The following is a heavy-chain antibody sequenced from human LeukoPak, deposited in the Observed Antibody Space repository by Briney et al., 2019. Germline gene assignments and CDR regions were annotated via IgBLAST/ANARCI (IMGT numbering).Heavy chain of an antibody. CDR1: GGTFSSYA. Sequence: GASVKVSCKASGGTFSSYAISWVRQAPGQGLEWMGGIIPIFGTANYAQKFQGRVTITADESTSTAYMELSSLRSEDTAVYYCASGSGSYRTPYYYMDVWGTGTTVTVSS. D-gene: IGHD3-10*01. V-gene: IGHV1-69*13. J-gene: IGHJ6*03. CDR3: ASGSGSYRTPYYYMDV. CDR2: IIPIFGTA.